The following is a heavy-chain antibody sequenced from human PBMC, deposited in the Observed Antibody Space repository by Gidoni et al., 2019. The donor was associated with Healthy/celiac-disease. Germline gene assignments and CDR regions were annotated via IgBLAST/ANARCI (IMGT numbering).Heavy chain of an antibody. CDR1: GFTFSSYV. Sequence: QVQLVESGGGAAQPGRSLSRYCAASGFTFSSYVMPWVRQDQGKGLEWVAVIWYDGSNKYYADSVKGRFTISRDNSKNTLYLQMNSLRAEDTAVYYCAREFARLQDYYYGMDVWGQGTTVTVSS. CDR3: AREFARLQDYYYGMDV. J-gene: IGHJ6*02. D-gene: IGHD3-16*01. CDR2: IWYDGSNK. V-gene: IGHV3-33*01.